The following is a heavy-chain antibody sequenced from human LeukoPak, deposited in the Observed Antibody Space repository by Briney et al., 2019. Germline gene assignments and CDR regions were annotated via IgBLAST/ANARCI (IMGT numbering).Heavy chain of an antibody. CDR1: GFTFSRYA. V-gene: IGHV3-23*01. J-gene: IGHJ6*02. CDR3: AKELRITMVRGVSYGMDV. CDR2: FSGSGDST. D-gene: IGHD3-10*01. Sequence: GGSLRLSCAASGFTFSRYAMSWVRQAPGKGLEWVSTFSGSGDSTYYADSVKGRFTISRDNSKNTLYLQMNSLRAEDTAVYYCAKELRITMVRGVSYGMDVWGQGTTVTVSS.